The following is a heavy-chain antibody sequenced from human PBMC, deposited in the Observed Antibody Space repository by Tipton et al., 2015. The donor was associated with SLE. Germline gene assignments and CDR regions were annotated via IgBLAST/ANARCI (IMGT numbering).Heavy chain of an antibody. CDR3: ATEGPLLDACDS. V-gene: IGHV3-30*04. CDR2: ISYDGSNK. J-gene: IGHJ3*02. Sequence: SLRLSCAASGFTFSSYAMHWVRQAPGKGLEWVAVISYDGSNKYYADSVKGRFTISRDNSKNTLYLQMNSLRAEDTAVYYCATEGPLLDACDSGGQGTMVTVSS. CDR1: GFTFSSYA. D-gene: IGHD2-15*01.